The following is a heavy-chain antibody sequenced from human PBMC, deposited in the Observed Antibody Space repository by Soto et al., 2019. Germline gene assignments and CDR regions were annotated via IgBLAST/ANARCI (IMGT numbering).Heavy chain of an antibody. D-gene: IGHD6-6*01. CDR2: INSDGSSI. V-gene: IGHV3-74*01. CDR1: GFTFSSYW. Sequence: GGSLRLSCAASGFTFSSYWMHWVRQAPGKGLVWVSRINSDGSSINYADSVKGRFTISRDNAKNTLTLQMNSLRAEDTAVYYCARENSSSGRYFDYWGQGTLVTVSS. J-gene: IGHJ4*02. CDR3: ARENSSSGRYFDY.